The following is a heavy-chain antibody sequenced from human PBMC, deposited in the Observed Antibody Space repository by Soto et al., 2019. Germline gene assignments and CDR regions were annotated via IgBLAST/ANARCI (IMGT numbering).Heavy chain of an antibody. J-gene: IGHJ5*02. CDR2: ISAYNGNT. CDR3: ARAKVLITPNWFDP. V-gene: IGHV1-18*01. CDR1: GYTFTSYG. D-gene: IGHD3-22*01. Sequence: ASVKVSCKASGYTFTSYGITWVRQAPGQGLEYLGWISAYNGNTDFAQKVQNRLTLTTDTSTSTAYMELRSLRPDDTAVYYCARAKVLITPNWFDPWGQGTLVTVSS.